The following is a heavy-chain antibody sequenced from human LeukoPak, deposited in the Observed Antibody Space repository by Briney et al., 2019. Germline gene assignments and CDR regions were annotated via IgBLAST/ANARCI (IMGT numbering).Heavy chain of an antibody. CDR3: ARTKRITIFGVVIIPDP. V-gene: IGHV4-39*01. CDR2: IYYSGST. D-gene: IGHD3-3*01. Sequence: SETLSLTCTVSGGSISSSSYYWGWIRQPPGKGLEWIGGIYYSGSTYYNPSLKSRVTISVDTSKNQFSLKLSSVTAADTAVYYCARTKRITIFGVVIIPDPWGQGTLVTVSS. J-gene: IGHJ5*02. CDR1: GGSISSSSYY.